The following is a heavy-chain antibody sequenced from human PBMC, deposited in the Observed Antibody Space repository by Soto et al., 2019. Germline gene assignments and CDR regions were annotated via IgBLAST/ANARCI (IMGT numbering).Heavy chain of an antibody. Sequence: QVQLVQSGAEVKKPGSSVKVSCKASGGTFTNYAFSWVRQAPGQGVEWMGGIIPFFGTANYAQKFQGRLTAAADASTSIPYMELRSLTSEDTAVYYCAAGAAAGSPSYYYGMGVWGQGTTVTVSS. J-gene: IGHJ6*02. CDR3: AAGAAAGSPSYYYGMGV. D-gene: IGHD6-13*01. CDR1: GGTFTNYA. V-gene: IGHV1-69*01. CDR2: IIPFFGTA.